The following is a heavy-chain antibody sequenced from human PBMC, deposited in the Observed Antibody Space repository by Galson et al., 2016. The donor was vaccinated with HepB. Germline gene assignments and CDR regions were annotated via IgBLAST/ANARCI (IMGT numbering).Heavy chain of an antibody. J-gene: IGHJ5*02. CDR3: ARERMPVAVYNWFDP. V-gene: IGHV5-10-1*01. Sequence: QSGAEVKEPGESLRISCKGSGYIFTNYWITWVRQMPGKGLEWMGRIDPSDSYTNYSPSFQGHVTISADKSISTAYLQWSSLKASDTAIYYCARERMPVAVYNWFDPWGQGTLVTVSS. CDR1: GYIFTNYW. D-gene: IGHD6-19*01. CDR2: IDPSDSYT.